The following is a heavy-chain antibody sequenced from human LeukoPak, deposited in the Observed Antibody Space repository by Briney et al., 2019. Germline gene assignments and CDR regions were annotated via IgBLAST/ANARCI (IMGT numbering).Heavy chain of an antibody. CDR3: ARDSNYYDSSGYYDY. Sequence: SETLSLTCTVSGGSISSYYWSWIRQPPGKGLEWIGYIYYSGSPNYNPSLKSRVTISVDTSKNQFSLKLSSVTAADTAVYYCARDSNYYDSSGYYDYWGQGTLATVSS. CDR1: GGSISSYY. D-gene: IGHD3-22*01. CDR2: IYYSGSP. J-gene: IGHJ4*02. V-gene: IGHV4-59*01.